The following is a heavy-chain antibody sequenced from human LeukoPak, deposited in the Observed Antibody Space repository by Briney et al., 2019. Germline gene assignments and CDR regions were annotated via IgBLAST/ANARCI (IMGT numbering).Heavy chain of an antibody. Sequence: ASVKVSCKASGYTLTSYGISWVRQAPGQGLEWMGWISAYNGNTNYAQKLQGRVTMTTDTSTSTAYMELRSLRSDDTAVYYCARDSYYDFWSGYYTANLFDYWGQGTLVTVSS. D-gene: IGHD3-3*01. CDR1: GYTLTSYG. J-gene: IGHJ4*02. CDR3: ARDSYYDFWSGYYTANLFDY. CDR2: ISAYNGNT. V-gene: IGHV1-18*01.